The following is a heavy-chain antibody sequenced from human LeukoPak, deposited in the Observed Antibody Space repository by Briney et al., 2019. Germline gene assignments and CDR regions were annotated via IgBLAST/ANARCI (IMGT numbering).Heavy chain of an antibody. CDR1: GGSISSSNW. CDR3: ARPKQQLVPARSAFDI. CDR2: IYHSGNT. V-gene: IGHV4-4*02. Sequence: SGTLSLTCAVSGGSISSSNWWSWVRQPPGKGLEWIGEIYHSGNTNYNPSLKSRVTISVDKSKNQFSLKLSSVTAADTAVYYCARPKQQLVPARSAFDIWGQGTMVTVSS. D-gene: IGHD6-13*01. J-gene: IGHJ3*02.